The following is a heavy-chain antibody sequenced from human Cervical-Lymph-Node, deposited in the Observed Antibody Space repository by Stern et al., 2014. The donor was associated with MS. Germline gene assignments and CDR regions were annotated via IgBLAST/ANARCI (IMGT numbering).Heavy chain of an antibody. CDR1: GFSVSTRGVG. J-gene: IGHJ1*01. V-gene: IGHV2-5*02. D-gene: IGHD6-13*01. Sequence: QVTLKESGPTLVKPTQTLTLTCTVSGFSVSTRGVGVAWIRQPPGKALEWLALIYWDDDKRYSPSLKSRLFITKDTSKNQVVLTMTNVDPEDTATYYCAHKTTAAGTGYFQHWGQGSLVTVSS. CDR3: AHKTTAAGTGYFQH. CDR2: IYWDDDK.